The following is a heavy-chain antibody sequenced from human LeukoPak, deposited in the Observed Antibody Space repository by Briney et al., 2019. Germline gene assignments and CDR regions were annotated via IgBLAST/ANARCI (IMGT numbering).Heavy chain of an antibody. D-gene: IGHD2-2*02. J-gene: IGHJ5*02. CDR2: IHYSGST. Sequence: PSETLSLTCTVSGASVNGASVTTYYWSWIRQPPGKGLEWIGYIHYSGSTSYNPSLKSRVTISGDRSKNQFSLNLTSVTAADTAVYYCARAAPATAIRGVLLTYNWFDPWGQGTLVTVSS. V-gene: IGHV4-61*01. CDR1: GASVNGASVTTYY. CDR3: ARAAPATAIRGVLLTYNWFDP.